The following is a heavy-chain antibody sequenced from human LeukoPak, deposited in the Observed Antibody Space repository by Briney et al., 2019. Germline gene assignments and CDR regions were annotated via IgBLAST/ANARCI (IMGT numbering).Heavy chain of an antibody. V-gene: IGHV4-34*01. J-gene: IGHJ4*02. Sequence: SETLSLTCAVYGGSFSGYYWSWIRQPPGKGLEWIGEINHSGSTNYNPSLKSRVTISVDTSKNQFSLKLSSVTAADTAVYYCAREGLYGEKDYWGQGTLVTVSS. CDR2: INHSGST. CDR3: AREGLYGEKDY. D-gene: IGHD3-10*01. CDR1: GGSFSGYY.